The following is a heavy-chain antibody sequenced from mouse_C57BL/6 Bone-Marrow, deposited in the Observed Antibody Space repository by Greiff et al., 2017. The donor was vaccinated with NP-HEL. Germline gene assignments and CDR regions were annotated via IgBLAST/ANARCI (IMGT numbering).Heavy chain of an antibody. J-gene: IGHJ2*01. V-gene: IGHV1-22*01. CDR1: GYTFTDYN. Sequence: EVQLQQSGPELVKPGASVKMSCKASGYTFTDYNMHWVKQSHGKSLEWIGYINPNNGGTSYNQKFKGKATLTVNKSSSTAYMELRSLTSEDSAVYYCARGGDYGSSYRYYFDYWGQGTTLTVSS. CDR2: INPNNGGT. CDR3: ARGGDYGSSYRYYFDY. D-gene: IGHD1-1*01.